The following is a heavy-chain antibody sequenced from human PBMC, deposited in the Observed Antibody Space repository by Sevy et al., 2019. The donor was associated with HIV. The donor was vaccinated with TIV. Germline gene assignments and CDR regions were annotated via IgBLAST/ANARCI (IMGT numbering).Heavy chain of an antibody. J-gene: IGHJ6*02. Sequence: GGSLRLSCEASGFTVSGNYMAWVRLAPGKGLEWVSLIDSGGSTYYADSVKGRFNISRDNAKNTTYLQMNPLRAEDTAVYFCARDRYYDASGYYYYYYGMDVWGQGTTVTVSS. CDR2: IDSGGST. V-gene: IGHV3-66*01. CDR3: ARDRYYDASGYYYYYYGMDV. CDR1: GFTVSGNY. D-gene: IGHD3-22*01.